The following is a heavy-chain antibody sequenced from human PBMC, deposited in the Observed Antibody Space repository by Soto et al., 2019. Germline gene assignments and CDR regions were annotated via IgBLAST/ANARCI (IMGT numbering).Heavy chain of an antibody. V-gene: IGHV3-30*18. Sequence: QVQLVESGGGVVQPGRSLRLSCAGSGLTFSKHGMHWVRQPPGEGLESVAVISYDGSNQYYSDSVKGRFTMSRDNSKNTMYLQMNSLRAEDTVVYYCANEKGKSGSTYGPSTFDYWGQGTLVTVSS. J-gene: IGHJ4*02. D-gene: IGHD5-18*01. CDR2: ISYDGSNQ. CDR3: ANEKGKSGSTYGPSTFDY. CDR1: GLTFSKHG.